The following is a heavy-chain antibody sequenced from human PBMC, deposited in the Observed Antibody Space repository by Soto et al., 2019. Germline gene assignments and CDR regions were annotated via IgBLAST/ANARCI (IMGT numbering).Heavy chain of an antibody. D-gene: IGHD2-8*01. V-gene: IGHV3-23*01. J-gene: IGHJ6*03. CDR3: AGRYCPNGVCYTNYYYYIDV. CDR1: GFTFSTYA. Sequence: EVQLLDSGGDLVQPGGSLRLSCAASGFTFSTYAMTWVRQAPGKGLEWVSTLTPSGGNTYYADSVQGRFTISRDNSMNTLYLQMNSLRAEDTAVYYCAGRYCPNGVCYTNYYYYIDVWGEGTTVTVSS. CDR2: LTPSGGNT.